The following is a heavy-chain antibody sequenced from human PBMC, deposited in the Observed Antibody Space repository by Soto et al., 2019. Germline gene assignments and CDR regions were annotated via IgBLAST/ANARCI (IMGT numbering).Heavy chain of an antibody. CDR3: ARALYDSSGYYPMGFDY. V-gene: IGHV3-33*01. Sequence: QVQLVESGGGVVQPGRSLRLSCAASGFTFSSYGVHWVRQAPGKGLEWVAVIWYDGSNKYYADSVKGRFTISRDNSKNTLYLQMNSLRAEDTAVYYCARALYDSSGYYPMGFDYWGQGTLVTVSS. CDR1: GFTFSSYG. J-gene: IGHJ4*02. CDR2: IWYDGSNK. D-gene: IGHD3-22*01.